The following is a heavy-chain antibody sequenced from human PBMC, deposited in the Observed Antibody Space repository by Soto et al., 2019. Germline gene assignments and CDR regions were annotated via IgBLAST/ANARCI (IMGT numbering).Heavy chain of an antibody. Sequence: SETLSLTCTVSGGSIRNVYWSWIRQAPGKGLEWIGFIFHSGNAKYNPSLKSRVTISVDTSKNQFSLSLNSVTAADTAVYYCARQDGSRGYWGQGTLVTVSS. D-gene: IGHD5-12*01. V-gene: IGHV4-59*01. CDR3: ARQDGSRGY. CDR1: GGSIRNVY. J-gene: IGHJ4*02. CDR2: IFHSGNA.